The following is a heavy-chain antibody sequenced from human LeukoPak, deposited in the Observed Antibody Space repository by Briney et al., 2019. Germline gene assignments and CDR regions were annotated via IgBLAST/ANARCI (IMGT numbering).Heavy chain of an antibody. CDR2: IYTSGST. J-gene: IGHJ5*01. D-gene: IGHD6-13*01. CDR1: GDFIRKFY. Sequence: SETLSLTCSVSGDFIRKFYWSWIRQPPRKGLEWIGSIYTSGSTSYNPSLKNRVTISVDTSKNQFSLKLTSVTAADTAVYYCARASGETHWYSSTPRYWFDSWGQGTLVTVSS. CDR3: ARASGETHWYSSTPRYWFDS. V-gene: IGHV4-4*09.